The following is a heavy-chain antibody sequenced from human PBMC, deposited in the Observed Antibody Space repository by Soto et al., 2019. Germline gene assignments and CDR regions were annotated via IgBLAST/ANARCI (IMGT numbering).Heavy chain of an antibody. D-gene: IGHD5-18*01. Sequence: VSGPTLVNPTQTLALTCTFSGFSFSTSGVGVGWIRQPPGKALEWLALIYWDDDKRYSPSLRSRLTITKDTSKNQVVLTMANMDPVDTATYYCAHRTIQVYGMDVWGQGTTVTVSS. J-gene: IGHJ6*02. CDR2: IYWDDDK. CDR3: AHRTIQVYGMDV. V-gene: IGHV2-5*02. CDR1: GFSFSTSGVG.